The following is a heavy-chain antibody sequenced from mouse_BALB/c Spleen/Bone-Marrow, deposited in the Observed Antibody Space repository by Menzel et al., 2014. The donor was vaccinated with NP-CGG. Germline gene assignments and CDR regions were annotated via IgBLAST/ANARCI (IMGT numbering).Heavy chain of an antibody. Sequence: VKLQESGPGLVAPSQSLSITCTVSGSSLTSYGVHWVRQPPGKGLERLGVIWAGGSTNYNSALMSRLSISKDNSKSQVFLKMNSLQTDDTAMYYCARDRGPPYWGQGTLVTVTA. CDR3: ARDRGPPY. CDR1: GSSLTSYG. V-gene: IGHV2-9*02. CDR2: IWAGGST. J-gene: IGHJ3*01. D-gene: IGHD3-1*01.